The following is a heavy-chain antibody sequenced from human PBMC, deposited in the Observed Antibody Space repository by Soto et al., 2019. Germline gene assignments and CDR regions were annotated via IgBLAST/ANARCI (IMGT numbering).Heavy chain of an antibody. CDR1: VFTFSSYG. D-gene: IGHD2-2*02. Sequence: GWSLRLSCSASVFTFSSYGMHWFRQAPGKGLEWVAVIWYDGSNKYYADSVKGRFTISRDNSKNTLYLQMNSLRAEDTAVYYCARSPARYCSSTSCYMDLDYWGQGTLVTVSA. J-gene: IGHJ4*02. CDR2: IWYDGSNK. V-gene: IGHV3-33*01. CDR3: ARSPARYCSSTSCYMDLDY.